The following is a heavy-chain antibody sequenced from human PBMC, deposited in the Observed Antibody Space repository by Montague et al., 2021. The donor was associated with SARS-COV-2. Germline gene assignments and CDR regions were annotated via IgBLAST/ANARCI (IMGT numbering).Heavy chain of an antibody. Sequence: SETLSLTCTVSGGSISSSSYNWAWIRQPPGKGREWNGSNNYRGSTYYNLSLKSRVFITADTSKNQLSLTLTSVTAADTAVYYCATQEDPSGWIPGPFDFWGQGTLLTVSS. D-gene: IGHD6-19*01. J-gene: IGHJ4*02. CDR3: ATQEDPSGWIPGPFDF. CDR2: NNYRGST. CDR1: GGSISSSSYN. V-gene: IGHV4-39*01.